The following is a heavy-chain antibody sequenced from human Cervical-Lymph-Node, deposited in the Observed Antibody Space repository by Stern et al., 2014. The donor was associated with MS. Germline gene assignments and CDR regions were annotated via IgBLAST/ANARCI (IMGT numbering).Heavy chain of an antibody. V-gene: IGHV5-51*01. CDR3: ARQRYFDY. J-gene: IGHJ4*02. Sequence: VQLVESGPEVKRPGESLKISCQASGYTFTSYWIGWGRQMPGKGLEGIAIIFPGGSNIRSSPSFQGQFTISADKSSSPAYLQWNNLKASDTAIYYCARQRYFDYWGQGTLVTVSS. CDR1: GYTFTSYW. CDR2: IFPGGSNI.